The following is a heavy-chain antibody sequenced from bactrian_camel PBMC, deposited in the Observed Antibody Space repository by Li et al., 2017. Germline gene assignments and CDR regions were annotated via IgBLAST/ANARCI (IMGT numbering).Heavy chain of an antibody. Sequence: HVQLVESGGGSVQAGGSLRLSCAVSGATYSDYCMMWFRQSPGKEREGVVGIVSDANTRYADSVKGRFTVSEDNAKNTLYLQMNSLKPEDTAMYYCAAELSCTFPPSRSQDDHDNWGQGTQVTVS. D-gene: IGHD7*01. CDR2: IVSDANT. J-gene: IGHJ4*01. V-gene: IGHV3S26*01. CDR3: AAELSCTFPPSRSQDDHDN. CDR1: GATYSDYC.